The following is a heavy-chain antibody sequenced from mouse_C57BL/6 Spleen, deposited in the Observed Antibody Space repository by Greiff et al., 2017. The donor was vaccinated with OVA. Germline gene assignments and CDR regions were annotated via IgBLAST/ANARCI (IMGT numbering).Heavy chain of an antibody. V-gene: IGHV14-4*01. Sequence: EVQLQQSGAELVRPGASVKLSCTASGFNIKDDYMHWVKQRPEQGLEWIGWIDPENGDTEYAAKFQGKATITADTSSNTAYLQLSSLTSEDTAVYYGTSVYDYDDYWGKGTTLTVSS. CDR2: IDPENGDT. CDR1: GFNIKDDY. D-gene: IGHD2-4*01. CDR3: TSVYDYDDY. J-gene: IGHJ2*01.